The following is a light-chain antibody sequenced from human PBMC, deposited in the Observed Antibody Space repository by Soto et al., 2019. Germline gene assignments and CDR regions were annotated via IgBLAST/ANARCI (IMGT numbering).Light chain of an antibody. CDR1: SSDVGVYNY. J-gene: IGLJ1*01. CDR3: CSDGGRYTPYV. V-gene: IGLV2-11*01. Sequence: QSALTQPRSVSGAPGQSVTISCTGTSSDVGVYNYVYWYQQHPGKTPKLIISDVSKRPSGVPDRFSGSNSGNTASLTISGLQAEEEGEYFYCSDGGRYTPYVFGTGTKLTVL. CDR2: DVS.